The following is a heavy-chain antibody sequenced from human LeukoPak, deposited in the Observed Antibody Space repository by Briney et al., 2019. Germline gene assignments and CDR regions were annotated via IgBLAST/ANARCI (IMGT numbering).Heavy chain of an antibody. Sequence: PGGSLRLSCAASGFTFSNAWMSWVRQAPGKGLEWVGRIKSKTDGVKTDYAAPVKGTFTISRDDLKNTLYLQMNSLKTEDTAVYYCTTVYYYDSSGFPQDYYIYYMDVWGKGTTVTVSS. V-gene: IGHV3-15*01. D-gene: IGHD3-22*01. CDR3: TTVYYYDSSGFPQDYYIYYMDV. CDR1: GFTFSNAW. J-gene: IGHJ6*03. CDR2: IKSKTDGVKT.